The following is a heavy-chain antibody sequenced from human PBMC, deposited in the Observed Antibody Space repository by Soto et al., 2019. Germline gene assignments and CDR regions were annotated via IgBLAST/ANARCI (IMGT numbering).Heavy chain of an antibody. Sequence: SVKVSCKASGGTFSSYTISWVRQAPGQGLEWMGRIIPILGIANYAQKFQGRVTITADKSTSTAYMELSSLRSEDTAVYYCAKALVRGIAAADNWFDPWGQGTLVTV. V-gene: IGHV1-69*02. J-gene: IGHJ5*02. D-gene: IGHD6-13*01. CDR2: IIPILGIA. CDR1: GGTFSSYT. CDR3: AKALVRGIAAADNWFDP.